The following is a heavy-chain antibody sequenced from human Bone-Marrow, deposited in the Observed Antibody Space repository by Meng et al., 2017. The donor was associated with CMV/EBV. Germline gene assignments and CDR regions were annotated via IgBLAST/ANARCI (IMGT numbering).Heavy chain of an antibody. CDR1: GFTFSSYG. Sequence: GESLKISCAASGFTFSSYGMHWVRQAPGKGLEWVAVIWYDGSNKYYADSVKGRFTISRDNSKNTLYLQMNSLRAEDTAVYYCAKGSDPTGGDLDYWGQGTLVTVSS. V-gene: IGHV3-33*06. J-gene: IGHJ4*02. D-gene: IGHD2-21*02. CDR2: IWYDGSNK. CDR3: AKGSDPTGGDLDY.